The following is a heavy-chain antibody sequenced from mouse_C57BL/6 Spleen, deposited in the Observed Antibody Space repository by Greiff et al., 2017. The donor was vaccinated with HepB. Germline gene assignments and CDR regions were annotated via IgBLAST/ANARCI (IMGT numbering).Heavy chain of an antibody. D-gene: IGHD2-1*01. J-gene: IGHJ2*01. CDR2: IDPETGGT. Sequence: QVQLQQSGAELVRPGASVTLSCKASGYTFTDYEMHWVKQTPVHGLEWIGAIDPETGGTAYNQKFKGKAILTADKSSSTAYMELRSLTSEDSAVYYCTRGDYGILDYWGQGTTLTVSS. CDR1: GYTFTDYE. CDR3: TRGDYGILDY. V-gene: IGHV1-15*01.